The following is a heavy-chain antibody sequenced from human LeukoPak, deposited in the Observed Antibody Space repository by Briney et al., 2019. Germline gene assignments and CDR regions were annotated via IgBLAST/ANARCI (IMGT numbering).Heavy chain of an antibody. Sequence: GGSLRLSCAASGFTFSSYEMNWVRQAPGKGLEWVSYITSSGSTIYYADSVKGRFTISRDNAKNSLYLQMNSLRAEDTAVYYCAAGLRWFAYWGQGTVVTVSS. V-gene: IGHV3-48*03. CDR3: AAGLRWFAY. J-gene: IGHJ4*02. CDR2: ITSSGSTI. CDR1: GFTFSSYE. D-gene: IGHD4-23*01.